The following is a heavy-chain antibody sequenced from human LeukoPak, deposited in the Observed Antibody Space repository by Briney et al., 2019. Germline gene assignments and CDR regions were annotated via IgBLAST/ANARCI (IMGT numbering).Heavy chain of an antibody. V-gene: IGHV6-1*01. CDR1: GDSFSRKSAA. D-gene: IGHD2-8*02. CDR3: ARSTGHFDY. CDR2: TYYRSKWYN. Sequence: SQTLSLTCALSGDSFSRKSAAWNWFRQSPSRGLEWLGRTYYRSKWYNDYAASVKRRLTINPDTSKNQFSLQLNSVAPEDTAVYYCARSTGHFDYWGQGTPVTVSS. J-gene: IGHJ4*02.